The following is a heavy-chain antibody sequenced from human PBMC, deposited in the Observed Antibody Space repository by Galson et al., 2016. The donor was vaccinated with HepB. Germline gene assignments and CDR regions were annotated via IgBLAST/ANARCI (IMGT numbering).Heavy chain of an antibody. Sequence: SVKVSCKASDYTFTSYGIGWVRQAPGQGLEWMGWISGYNGNTHYGQKLQGRVTMTTDTSTSTVYMELRSLRSDDTAVYYCARDGAVIATAGTYYYGMDVWGQGTTVTVSS. CDR3: ARDGAVIATAGTYYYGMDV. CDR1: DYTFTSYG. J-gene: IGHJ6*02. V-gene: IGHV1-18*01. CDR2: ISGYNGNT. D-gene: IGHD6-13*01.